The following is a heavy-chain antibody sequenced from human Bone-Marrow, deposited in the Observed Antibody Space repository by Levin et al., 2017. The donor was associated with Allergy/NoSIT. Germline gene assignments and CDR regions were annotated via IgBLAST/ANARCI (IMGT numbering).Heavy chain of an antibody. CDR3: TTGAGSGLLWFRESSDY. CDR1: GFTFSNAW. Sequence: GGSLRLSCAASGFTFSNAWMSWVRQAPGKGLEWVGRIKSKTDGGTTDYAAPVKGRFTISRDDSKNTLYLQMNSLKTEDTAVYYCTTGAGSGLLWFRESSDYWGQGTLVTVSS. CDR2: IKSKTDGGTT. D-gene: IGHD3-10*01. V-gene: IGHV3-15*01. J-gene: IGHJ4*02.